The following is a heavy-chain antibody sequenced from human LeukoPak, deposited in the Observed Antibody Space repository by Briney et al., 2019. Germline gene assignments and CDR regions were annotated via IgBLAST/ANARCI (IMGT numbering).Heavy chain of an antibody. V-gene: IGHV1-2*02. CDR3: ARLKRLGESRWAPCSP. Sequence: ASVKVCCKASGYTVTGYYMHWVRQAPGQRLEWRRWINPNSGGTNYTQKFQGRVTMTRDTSISTAYMELSRLRSDDTAVYYCARLKRLGESRWAPCSPWGQGSLVTVSS. D-gene: IGHD3-16*01. J-gene: IGHJ5*02. CDR2: INPNSGGT. CDR1: GYTVTGYY.